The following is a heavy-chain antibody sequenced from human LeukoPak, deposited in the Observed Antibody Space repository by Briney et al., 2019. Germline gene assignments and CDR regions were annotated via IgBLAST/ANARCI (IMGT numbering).Heavy chain of an antibody. J-gene: IGHJ5*02. CDR2: IYNSGST. D-gene: IGHD6-6*01. CDR3: ARDEVTAGRPAGFDP. Sequence: SQTLSLTCSVSGGSISSGGYYWTWIRQRPGKGPEWIGYIYNSGSTYYNPSLKSRVTISVDTSKNQFSLKLSSVTAADTAVYYCARDEVTAGRPAGFDPWGQGTLVTVSS. CDR1: GGSISSGGYY. V-gene: IGHV4-31*03.